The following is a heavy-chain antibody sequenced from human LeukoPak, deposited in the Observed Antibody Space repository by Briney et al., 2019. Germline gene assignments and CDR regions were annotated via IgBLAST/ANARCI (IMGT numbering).Heavy chain of an antibody. D-gene: IGHD3-10*01. CDR3: ARADYYGSGSYI. J-gene: IGHJ4*02. V-gene: IGHV4-59*01. CDR2: IYYSGST. Sequence: SETLSPTCTVPGGSIGSYYWSWIRQPPGKGLEWIGYIYYSGSTNYNPSLKSRVTISVDTSKNQFSLKLSSVTAADTAVYYCARADYYGSGSYIWGQGTLVTVSS. CDR1: GGSIGSYY.